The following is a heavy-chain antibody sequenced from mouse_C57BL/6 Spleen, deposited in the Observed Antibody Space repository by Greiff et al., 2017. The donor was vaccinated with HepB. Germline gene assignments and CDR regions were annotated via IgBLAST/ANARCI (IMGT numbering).Heavy chain of an antibody. CDR2: ISSGSSTI. J-gene: IGHJ4*01. D-gene: IGHD1-1*01. CDR3: ARPNYYGSSDYYAMDY. Sequence: EVQLMESGGGLVKPGGSLKLSCAASGFTFSDYGMHWVRQAPEKGLEWVAYISSGSSTIYYADTVKGRFTISRDNAKNTLFLQMTSLRSEDTAMYYCARPNYYGSSDYYAMDYWGQGTSVTVSS. CDR1: GFTFSDYG. V-gene: IGHV5-17*01.